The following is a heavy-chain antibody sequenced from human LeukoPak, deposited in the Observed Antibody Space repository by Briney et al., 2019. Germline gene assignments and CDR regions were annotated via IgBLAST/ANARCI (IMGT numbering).Heavy chain of an antibody. CDR2: IAQDGSEK. Sequence: PGGSLRLSCAASGFTFSSYWMSWVRQAPGKGLGWVANIAQDGSEKYYVDSVKGRFTISRDNVKNSLYLQMNSLRVEDTAVYFCARVRRVFGVGTGYWFDYWGQGTLVTVSS. J-gene: IGHJ4*02. CDR3: ARVRRVFGVGTGYWFDY. V-gene: IGHV3-7*01. CDR1: GFTFSSYW. D-gene: IGHD3-3*01.